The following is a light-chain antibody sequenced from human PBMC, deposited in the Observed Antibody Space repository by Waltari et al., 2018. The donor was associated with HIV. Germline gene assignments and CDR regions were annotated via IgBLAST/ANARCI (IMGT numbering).Light chain of an antibody. J-gene: IGLJ2*01. V-gene: IGLV3-21*02. CDR2: DDR. CDR1: NIGSKS. Sequence: SYVLTQSPSVSVALGQTASIACGGNNIGSKSVHWYPQKQGRAPALVIYDDRERPSGIPERFSGSNSGHTATLSIGRVEAGDEADYYCQVWESSSDHVVIGGGTKLTV. CDR3: QVWESSSDHVV.